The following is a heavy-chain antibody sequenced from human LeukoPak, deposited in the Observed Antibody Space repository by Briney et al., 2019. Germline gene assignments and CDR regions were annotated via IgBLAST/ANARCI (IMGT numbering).Heavy chain of an antibody. CDR2: ISAYNGNT. J-gene: IGHJ3*02. D-gene: IGHD3-10*01. CDR1: GYTFTSYG. CDR3: ARVRGSRVVRGVMGAFDI. V-gene: IGHV1-18*01. Sequence: GASVKVSCKASGYTFTSYGISWVRQAPGQGLEWMGWISAYNGNTNYAQKLQGRVTMTTDTSTSTAYMELRSLRSDDTAVYYCARVRGSRVVRGVMGAFDIWGQGTMVTVSS.